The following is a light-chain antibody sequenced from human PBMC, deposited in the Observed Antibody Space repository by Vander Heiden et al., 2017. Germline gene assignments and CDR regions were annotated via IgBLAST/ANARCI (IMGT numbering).Light chain of an antibody. CDR2: QDS. V-gene: IGLV3-1*01. CDR3: QEWDSSTVV. J-gene: IGLJ2*01. Sequence: SYELTQPPSVSVSPGQTASITCSGDKLGDKYACWYQQKPGQSPVLVIYQDSKRPSGIPERVSGSNSGNTATLTISGTQAMDEADYYCQEWDSSTVVFGGGTKLTVL. CDR1: KLGDKY.